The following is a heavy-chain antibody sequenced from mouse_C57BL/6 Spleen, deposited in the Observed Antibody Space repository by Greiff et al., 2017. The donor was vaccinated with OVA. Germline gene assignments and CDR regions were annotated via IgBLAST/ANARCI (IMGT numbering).Heavy chain of an antibody. D-gene: IGHD3-3*01. V-gene: IGHV1-52*01. J-gene: IGHJ2*01. CDR2: IDPSDSET. Sequence: QVQLKQPGAELVRPGSSVKLSCKASGYTFTSYWMHWVKQRPIQGLEWIGNIDPSDSETHYNQKFKDKATLTVDKSSSTAYMQLSSLTSEDSAVYYCARGGDGYYFDYWGQGTTLTVSS. CDR3: ARGGDGYYFDY. CDR1: GYTFTSYW.